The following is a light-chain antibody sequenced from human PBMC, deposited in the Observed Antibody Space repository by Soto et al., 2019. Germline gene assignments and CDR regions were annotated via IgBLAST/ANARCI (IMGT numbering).Light chain of an antibody. CDR3: QQGNSFPIT. J-gene: IGKJ5*01. CDR1: QNVNRW. CDR2: TTS. V-gene: IGKV1-12*01. Sequence: DIQMTQSPSFMSASVGDRVTVTCRASQNVNRWLAWYQQKPGQAPKLLIYTTSTLASGVPSRFSGSGSGTDFTLTISSLQPEDLATYYCQQGNSFPITFGQGTRLEI.